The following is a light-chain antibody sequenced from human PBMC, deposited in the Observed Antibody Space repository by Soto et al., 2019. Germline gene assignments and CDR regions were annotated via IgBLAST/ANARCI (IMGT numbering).Light chain of an antibody. CDR1: SSDVGSYNR. Sequence: QSALTQPPSVSGSPGQSVTISCTGTSSDVGSYNRVSWYQQPPGTAPKLIIYEVSNRPSGVPDRFSGSKSGNTASLTISGLQAEDEADYYCSSFTSSSSLVFGGWTKLTGL. CDR3: SSFTSSSSLV. J-gene: IGLJ2*01. CDR2: EVS. V-gene: IGLV2-18*02.